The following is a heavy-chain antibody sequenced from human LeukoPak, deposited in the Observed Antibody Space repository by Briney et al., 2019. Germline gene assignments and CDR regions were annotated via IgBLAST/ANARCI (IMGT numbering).Heavy chain of an antibody. CDR2: IYYSGST. J-gene: IGHJ4*02. V-gene: IGHV4-59*12. CDR1: GGSISSYY. CDR3: ARTSTGGTYYFDY. Sequence: SETLSLTCTVSGGSISSYYWSWIRQPPGKGLEWIGYIYYSGSTNYNPSLKSRVTISVDTSKSQFSLKLSLVTAADTAVYYCARTSTGGTYYFDYWGQGTLVTVSS. D-gene: IGHD2-2*01.